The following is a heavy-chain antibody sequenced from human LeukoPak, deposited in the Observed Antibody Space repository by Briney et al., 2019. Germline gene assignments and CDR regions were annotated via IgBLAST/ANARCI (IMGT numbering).Heavy chain of an antibody. CDR1: GYTFTSYD. CDR2: MNPNSGNT. V-gene: IGHV1-8*01. CDR3: ARAVLGGWYYDP. Sequence: ASVKVSCKASGYTFTSYDINWVRQATGQGLEWMGWMNPNSGNTGYAQKFQGRVTMTRNTSISTAYMELSSLRSEDTAVYYCARAVLGGWYYDPWGQGTLVTVSS. J-gene: IGHJ5*02. D-gene: IGHD6-19*01.